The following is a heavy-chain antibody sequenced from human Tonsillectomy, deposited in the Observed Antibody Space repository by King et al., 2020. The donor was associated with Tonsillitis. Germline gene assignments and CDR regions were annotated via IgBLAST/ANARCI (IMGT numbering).Heavy chain of an antibody. D-gene: IGHD6-19*01. CDR3: AREGSVKWLVPGFLAN. Sequence: VQLVQSGGGVVQPGRSLRLSCEASGFTLSSHGMHWVRQAPGKGLEWVSFISFDGSNERYADSVKGRITISRDNSKNALFLQMDSLRAEDTAVYYCAREGSVKWLVPGFLANWGRGTLVTVSS. V-gene: IGHV3-33*05. CDR2: ISFDGSNE. CDR1: GFTLSSHG. J-gene: IGHJ4*02.